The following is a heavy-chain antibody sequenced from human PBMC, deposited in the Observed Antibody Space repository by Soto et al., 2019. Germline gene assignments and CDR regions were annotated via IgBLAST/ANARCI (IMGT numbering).Heavy chain of an antibody. Sequence: SVKVSCKASGGTFSSYAISWVRQAPGQGLEWMVGIIPIFGTANYAQKFQGRVTITADESTSTAYMELSSLRSEDTAVYYCARYLYDSSGYYPRDAFDIWGQGTMVTVS. CDR3: ARYLYDSSGYYPRDAFDI. CDR2: IIPIFGTA. D-gene: IGHD3-22*01. CDR1: GGTFSSYA. J-gene: IGHJ3*02. V-gene: IGHV1-69*13.